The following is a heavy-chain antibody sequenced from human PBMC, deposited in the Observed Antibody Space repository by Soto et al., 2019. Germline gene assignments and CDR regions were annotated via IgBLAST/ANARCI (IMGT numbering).Heavy chain of an antibody. CDR1: GFTFSDYS. Sequence: QVQLVESGGGVVQPGRSLRLSCAASGFTFSDYSMNWVRQAPGKGLEWVALVSKEGITRSYADSVRGRFTISRDNSKNTLDLQVTSLRPEDTASYYCVRGYYTMDVWGQGTTVILSS. J-gene: IGHJ6*02. CDR3: VRGYYTMDV. CDR2: VSKEGITR. D-gene: IGHD3-22*01. V-gene: IGHV3-30-3*01.